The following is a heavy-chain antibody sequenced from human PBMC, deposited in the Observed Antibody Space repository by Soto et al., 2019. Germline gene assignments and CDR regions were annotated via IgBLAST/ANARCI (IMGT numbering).Heavy chain of an antibody. CDR2: TSNSGST. CDR3: VRGGGSTKVDY. V-gene: IGHV4-31*03. J-gene: IGHJ4*02. Sequence: QVQLQESGPGLVKPSQTLSLTCTVSGGSITSSGYYWSWIRQHPGEGLEWIGFTSNSGSTSYNPSLTNRATISVDTSSNQSSLNLKSVTAADTAVSYCVRGGGSTKVDYWGQGTLVTVSP. CDR1: GGSITSSGYY. D-gene: IGHD2-2*01.